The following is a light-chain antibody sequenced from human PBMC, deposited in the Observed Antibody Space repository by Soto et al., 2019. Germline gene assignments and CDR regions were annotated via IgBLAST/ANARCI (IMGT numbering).Light chain of an antibody. J-gene: IGKJ4*01. V-gene: IGKV3-20*01. Sequence: EIVLTQSPGTLSLSPGERATLSCRASQSVSSSYLAWYQQKPGQAPRLLIYGASSRATGIPDRFSGSGSGTNFTLTISRLETEGLSVYYCQPYGSTPRLTFGGGTKVEIK. CDR2: GAS. CDR3: QPYGSTPRLT. CDR1: QSVSSSY.